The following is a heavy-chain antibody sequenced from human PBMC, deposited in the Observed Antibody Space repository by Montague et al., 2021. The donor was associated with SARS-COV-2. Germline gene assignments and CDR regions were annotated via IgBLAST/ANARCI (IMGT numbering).Heavy chain of an antibody. J-gene: IGHJ3*02. CDR3: ARIWGATRGDAFDI. CDR1: GFSLSTHGVG. Sequence: PALVKPTQTLTLACTLSGFSLSTHGVGVAWIRQPPGKALEWLALIYWDDDKYYSTSLKTRLTISKDTSKNQVVLTMTNMDPVDTATYYCARIWGATRGDAFDIWGQGTMVTVSS. V-gene: IGHV2-70*01. D-gene: IGHD1-26*01. CDR2: IYWDDDK.